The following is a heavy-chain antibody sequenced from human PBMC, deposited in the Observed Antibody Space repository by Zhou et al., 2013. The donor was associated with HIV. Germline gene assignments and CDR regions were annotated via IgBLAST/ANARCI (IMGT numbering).Heavy chain of an antibody. D-gene: IGHD3-10*01. CDR2: IIPIFGTA. Sequence: QVQLLQSGAAVKKPGASVKVSCRTSGETFTSYYIHWVRQAPGQGLEWMGGIIPIFGTATYAQKFQGRVTITTDESTTTAYMELNRLTSEDTAVYYCARQGVDSGSGRLYYMDVWGKGTKVTVS. J-gene: IGHJ6*03. CDR1: GETFTSYY. CDR3: ARQGVDSGSGRLYYMDV. V-gene: IGHV1-69*01.